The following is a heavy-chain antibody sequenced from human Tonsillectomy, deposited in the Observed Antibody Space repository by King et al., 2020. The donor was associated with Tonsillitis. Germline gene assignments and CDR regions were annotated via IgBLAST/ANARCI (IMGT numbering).Heavy chain of an antibody. CDR1: GFTFSSYA. CDR2: IIGRGVNT. J-gene: IGHJ4*02. V-gene: IGHV3-23*04. D-gene: IGHD3-9*01. Sequence: VQLVESGGGLGQPGGSLRLSCAASGFTFSSYAMSVVRQAPGKGLDWLSAIIGRGVNTYYAYSWKGRFTISRDNSRNALYLQMNSLRAEDTAVYYCAKWVSNTPHYDILTAYFFGAIFYWGQGALVTVSS. CDR3: AKWVSNTPHYDILTAYFFGAIFY.